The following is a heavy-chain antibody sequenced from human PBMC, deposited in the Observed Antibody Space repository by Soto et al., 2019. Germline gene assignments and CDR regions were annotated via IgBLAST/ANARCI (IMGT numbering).Heavy chain of an antibody. Sequence: QVQLQQWGAGLLKPSETLSLTCAVYGRSFSGYYWSWIRQPPGKGLEWIGEINHSGSTNYNPSLKSRVTISVDTSKNQFSLKLSSVTAADTAVYYCAREGYCSGGSCYSRTLDYWGQGTLVTVSS. V-gene: IGHV4-34*01. D-gene: IGHD2-15*01. CDR3: AREGYCSGGSCYSRTLDY. CDR1: GRSFSGYY. CDR2: INHSGST. J-gene: IGHJ4*02.